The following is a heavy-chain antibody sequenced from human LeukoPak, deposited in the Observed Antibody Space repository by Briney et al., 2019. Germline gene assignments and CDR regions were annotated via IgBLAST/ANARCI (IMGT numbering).Heavy chain of an antibody. CDR3: ARAREDIVVVPVFFDY. CDR2: IYHSGST. D-gene: IGHD2-2*01. V-gene: IGHV4-30-2*01. CDR1: GGSISSGGYY. J-gene: IGHJ4*02. Sequence: SQTLSLTCTVSGGSISSGGYYWSWIRQPPGKGLEWIGYIYHSGSTYYNPSLKSRVTISVDTSKNQFSLKLSSVTAADTAVYYCARAREDIVVVPVFFDYWGQGTLVTVSS.